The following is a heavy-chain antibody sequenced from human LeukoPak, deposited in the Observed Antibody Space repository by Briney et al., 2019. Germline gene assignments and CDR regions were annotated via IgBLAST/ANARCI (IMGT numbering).Heavy chain of an antibody. D-gene: IGHD4-11*01. J-gene: IGHJ4*02. CDR1: GFTFDDYG. Sequence: PGGALRLSCAASGFTFDDYGMTWVRQAPGKGLEWVSGINWNGGNTGYADSVKGRFTISRDNAQNSLYLQMNSLRAEDTALYYCARVASNYDFDYWGQGTLVTVSS. V-gene: IGHV3-20*04. CDR3: ARVASNYDFDY. CDR2: INWNGGNT.